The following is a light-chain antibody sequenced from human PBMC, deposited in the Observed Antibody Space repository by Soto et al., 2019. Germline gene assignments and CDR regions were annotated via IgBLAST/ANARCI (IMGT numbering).Light chain of an antibody. V-gene: IGLV2-14*01. CDR3: SSYTSSSTLYV. J-gene: IGLJ1*01. CDR1: SSDVGGYNY. Sequence: QSALTQPASVSGSPGQSITISCTGTSSDVGGYNYVSWYQQHPGKAPKFMIYDVSNRPSGVSNRFSGSKSGNTASLTISGLQAEDEAEYYCSSYTSSSTLYVFGTGTKLTVL. CDR2: DVS.